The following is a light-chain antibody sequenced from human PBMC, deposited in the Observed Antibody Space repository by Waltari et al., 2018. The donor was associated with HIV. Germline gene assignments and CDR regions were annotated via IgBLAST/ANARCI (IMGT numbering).Light chain of an antibody. V-gene: IGKV3D-15*01. J-gene: IGKJ4*01. Sequence: EILMTQSPATLSVSPGERATLSCRTSQSVSNNLAWYQQRPGQAPRILIYGASTRATGIPARFSGSWSGTEFTLTISSLESEDFAVYYCQQYNNWPPLTFGGGTKVEIK. CDR2: GAS. CDR3: QQYNNWPPLT. CDR1: QSVSNN.